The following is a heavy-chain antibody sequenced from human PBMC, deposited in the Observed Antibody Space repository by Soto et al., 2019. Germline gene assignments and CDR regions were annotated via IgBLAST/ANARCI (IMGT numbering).Heavy chain of an antibody. V-gene: IGHV1-2*02. CDR2: INPGSGVT. D-gene: IGHD1-1*01. Sequence: ASVKVSCKASGYTFTKYHMHWVRQAPGQGLEWMGWINPGSGVTNQAQKFQGRVTMTRDTSITTTYMELNSLTSDDTAVYYCARVAGHKNARFDTWGQGALVTVSS. CDR1: GYTFTKYH. CDR3: ARVAGHKNARFDT. J-gene: IGHJ4*02.